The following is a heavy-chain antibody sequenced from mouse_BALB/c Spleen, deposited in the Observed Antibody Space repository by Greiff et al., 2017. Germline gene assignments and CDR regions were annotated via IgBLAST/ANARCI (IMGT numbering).Heavy chain of an antibody. Sequence: DVKLQESGPGLVKPSQSLSLTCSVTGYSITSGYYWNWIRQFPGNKLEWMGYISYDGSNNYNPSLKNRISITRDTSKNQFFLKLNSVTTEDTATYYCAREGGNYGSYWYFDVWGAGTTVTVSS. V-gene: IGHV3-6*02. D-gene: IGHD2-1*01. CDR3: AREGGNYGSYWYFDV. CDR2: ISYDGSN. J-gene: IGHJ1*01. CDR1: GYSITSGYY.